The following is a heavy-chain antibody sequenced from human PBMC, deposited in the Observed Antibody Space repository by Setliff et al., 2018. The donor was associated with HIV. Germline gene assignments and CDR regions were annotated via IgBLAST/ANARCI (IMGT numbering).Heavy chain of an antibody. CDR2: IYSGGST. J-gene: IGHJ3*02. CDR3: ARESMSQNAFDI. CDR1: NYSISSDYY. Sequence: PSETLSLTCAVSNYSISSDYYWGWIRQPPGKGLEWVSVIYSGGSTYYADSVKGRFTISRDNAKNSLYLQMNSLRAEDTAVYYCARESMSQNAFDIWGQGTMVTVS. V-gene: IGHV3-53*01.